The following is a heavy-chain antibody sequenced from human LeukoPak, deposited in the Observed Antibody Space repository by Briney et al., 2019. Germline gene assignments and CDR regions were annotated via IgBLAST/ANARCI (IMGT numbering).Heavy chain of an antibody. CDR1: GYTFTGYY. CDR2: INPNSGGT. Sequence: ASVKVSCKASGYTFTGYYMHWVRQAPGQGLGWMGWINPNSGGTNYAQKFQGRVTMTRDTSISTAYMELSRLRSDDTAVYYCARGRRGYCSSTSCATFDPWGQGTLVTVSS. J-gene: IGHJ5*02. CDR3: ARGRRGYCSSTSCATFDP. V-gene: IGHV1-2*02. D-gene: IGHD2-2*01.